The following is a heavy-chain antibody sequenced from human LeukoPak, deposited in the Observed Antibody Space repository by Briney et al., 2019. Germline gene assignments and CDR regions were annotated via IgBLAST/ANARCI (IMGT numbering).Heavy chain of an antibody. Sequence: ASVKVSCKASVYTFTTYEIIWVRQAPGQGLEWMGWINTRNGNANYAHQLQGRVIMTTDTSTSTSYMELASLRFDDTAIYYCARNHLGLGLWGQGTLVTVSS. CDR1: VYTFTTYE. D-gene: IGHD3-16*01. CDR3: ARNHLGLGL. CDR2: INTRNGNA. J-gene: IGHJ4*02. V-gene: IGHV1-18*01.